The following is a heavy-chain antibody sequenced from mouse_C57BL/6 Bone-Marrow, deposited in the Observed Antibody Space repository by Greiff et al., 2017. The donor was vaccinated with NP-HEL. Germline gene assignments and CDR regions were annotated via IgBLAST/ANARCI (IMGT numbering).Heavy chain of an antibody. CDR1: GYTFTSYG. CDR3: ARSPYDTQYNYAMDY. CDR2: IYPRSGNT. J-gene: IGHJ4*01. V-gene: IGHV1-81*01. Sequence: QVQLKESGAELARPGASVKLSCKASGYTFTSYGISWVKQRTGQGLEWIGEIYPRSGNTYYNEKFKGKATLTADKSSSTAYMELRSLTSEDSAVYICARSPYDTQYNYAMDYWGQGTSVTVSS. D-gene: IGHD2-3*01.